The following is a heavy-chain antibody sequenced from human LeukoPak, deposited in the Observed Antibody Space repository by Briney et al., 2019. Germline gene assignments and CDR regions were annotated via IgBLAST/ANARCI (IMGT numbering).Heavy chain of an antibody. V-gene: IGHV1-8*02. CDR3: ARVISSSWQRIDY. Sequence: ASVKVSCKACGYTFTHSGINWVRQATGQGLEWMGWMNPNSGNTGYAQKFQGRVTMTRNTSISTAYMELSSLRSEDTAVYYCARVISSSWQRIDYWGQGTLVTVSS. J-gene: IGHJ4*02. CDR1: GYTFTHSG. D-gene: IGHD6-13*01. CDR2: MNPNSGNT.